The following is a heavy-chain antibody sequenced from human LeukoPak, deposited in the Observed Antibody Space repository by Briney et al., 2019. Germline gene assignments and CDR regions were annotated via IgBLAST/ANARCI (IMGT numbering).Heavy chain of an antibody. J-gene: IGHJ4*02. D-gene: IGHD4-17*01. Sequence: SETLSLTCAVSGGSISSGGYSWSWIRQPPGKGLEWIGYIYYSGSTYYNPSLKSRVTISVDTSKNQFSLKLSSVTAADTAVYYCARVRVTTVTHFDYWGQGTLVTVSS. CDR1: GGSISSGGYS. CDR2: IYYSGST. CDR3: ARVRVTTVTHFDY. V-gene: IGHV4-31*11.